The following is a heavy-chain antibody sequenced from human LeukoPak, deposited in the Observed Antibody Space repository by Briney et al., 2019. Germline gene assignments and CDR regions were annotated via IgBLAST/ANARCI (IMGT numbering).Heavy chain of an antibody. J-gene: IGHJ3*02. V-gene: IGHV3-21*01. CDR2: ISSSSSYI. CDR1: GFTFSSYS. CDR3: ARDRPTQGFTIFGVVIGSDAFDI. Sequence: KPGGSLRLSCAASGFTFSSYSMNWVRQAPGKVLEWVSSISSSSSYIYYADSVKGRFTISRDNAKNSLYLQMNSLRAEDTAVYYCARDRPTQGFTIFGVVIGSDAFDIWGQGTMVTVSS. D-gene: IGHD3-3*01.